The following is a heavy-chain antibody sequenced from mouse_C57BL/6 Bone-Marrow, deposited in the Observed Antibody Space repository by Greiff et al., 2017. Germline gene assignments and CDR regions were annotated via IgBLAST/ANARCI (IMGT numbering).Heavy chain of an antibody. CDR2: IYPGDGDT. CDR1: GYAFSSSW. Sequence: QVQLQQSGPELVKPGASVTISCKASGYAFSSSWLNWVKQRPGTGLEWIGRIYPGDGDTNYNGKFKGKATLTADKSSSTAYMQLSSLTTEDSAVYIAASEAPRPDYYAMDYWGQGTSVTVSS. J-gene: IGHJ4*01. D-gene: IGHD2-10*02. CDR3: ASEAPRPDYYAMDY. V-gene: IGHV1-82*01.